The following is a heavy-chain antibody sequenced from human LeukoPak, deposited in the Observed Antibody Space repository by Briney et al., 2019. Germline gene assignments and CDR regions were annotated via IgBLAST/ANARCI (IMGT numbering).Heavy chain of an antibody. CDR2: ISWNIGSI. CDR1: GFTFDDYA. J-gene: IGHJ4*02. Sequence: GRSLRLSCAASGFTFDDYAMHWVRQAPGKCLECVSGISWNIGSIGYADSVKGRFTISRDNANNALYLQMNRLRAEDTALYYCAKDIGSFAAAPFDYWGQGTLVTVSS. CDR3: AKDIGSFAAAPFDY. D-gene: IGHD6-13*01. V-gene: IGHV3-9*01.